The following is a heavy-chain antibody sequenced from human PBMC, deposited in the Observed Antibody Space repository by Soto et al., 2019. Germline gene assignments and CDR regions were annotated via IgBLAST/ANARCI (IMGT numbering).Heavy chain of an antibody. Sequence: LKISCKGSGYSFTSYWIGWVRQMPGKGLEWMGIIYPGDSDTRYSPSFQGQVTISADKSISTAYLQWSSLKASDTAMYYCARHLAGYCSGGSCYSNGAFDIWGQGTMVTVSS. CDR1: GYSFTSYW. D-gene: IGHD2-15*01. V-gene: IGHV5-51*01. CDR2: IYPGDSDT. J-gene: IGHJ3*02. CDR3: ARHLAGYCSGGSCYSNGAFDI.